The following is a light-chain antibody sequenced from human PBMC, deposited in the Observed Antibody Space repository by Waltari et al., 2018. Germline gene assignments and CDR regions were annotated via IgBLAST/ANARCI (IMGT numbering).Light chain of an antibody. Sequence: AIQLTQSPSSLAASVGDRVTITCRASQGISSAVAWYHQKPGKVPNLLIYDASRLERGVPSRFSGSTSGTDFTLTISSLQPEDFATYYCQHLTAFGPGTKVDI. V-gene: IGKV1-13*02. CDR1: QGISSA. J-gene: IGKJ3*01. CDR2: DAS. CDR3: QHLTA.